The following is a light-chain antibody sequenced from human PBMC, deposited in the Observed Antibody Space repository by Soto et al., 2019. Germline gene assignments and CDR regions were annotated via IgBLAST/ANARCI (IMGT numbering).Light chain of an antibody. CDR2: SSN. V-gene: IGLV1-44*01. J-gene: IGLJ2*01. CDR1: SSNIGSNT. Sequence: QSVLTQPPSASGTPGQRVTISCYGGSSNIGSNTVNWYQQLPGTAPKLLIYSSNQRPSGVPDRFSGSKSGTSASLAISGLQSEDEADYYCAAWDDSLNGGVFGGGTKLTVL. CDR3: AAWDDSLNGGV.